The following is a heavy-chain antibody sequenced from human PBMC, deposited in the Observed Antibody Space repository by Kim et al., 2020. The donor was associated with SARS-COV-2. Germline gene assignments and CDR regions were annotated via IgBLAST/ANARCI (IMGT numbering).Heavy chain of an antibody. D-gene: IGHD3-10*01. J-gene: IGHJ4*02. CDR1: GFTFSSYS. CDR3: ARESTEWFGELFTFDY. Sequence: GGSLRLSCAASGFTFSSYSMNWVRQAPGKGLEWVSSISSSSSYIYYADSVKGRFTISRDNAKNSLYLQMNSLRAEDTAVYYCARESTEWFGELFTFDYWGQGTLVTVSS. CDR2: ISSSSSYI. V-gene: IGHV3-21*04.